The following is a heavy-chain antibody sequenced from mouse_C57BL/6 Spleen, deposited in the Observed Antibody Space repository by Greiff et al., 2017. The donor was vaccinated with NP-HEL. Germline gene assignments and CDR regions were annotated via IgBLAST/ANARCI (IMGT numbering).Heavy chain of an antibody. J-gene: IGHJ4*01. CDR1: GYTFTSYG. D-gene: IGHD3-1*01. CDR2: IYPRSGNT. Sequence: QVQLKESGAELARPGASVKLSCKASGYTFTSYGISWVKQRTGQGLEWIGEIYPRSGNTYYNEKFKGKATLTADKSSSTAYMELRSLTSEDAAVYFCAREGYLYAMGYWGQGTSVTVSS. CDR3: AREGYLYAMGY. V-gene: IGHV1-81*01.